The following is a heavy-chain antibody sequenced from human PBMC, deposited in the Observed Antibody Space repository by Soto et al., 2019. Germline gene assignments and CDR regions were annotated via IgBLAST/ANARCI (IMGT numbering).Heavy chain of an antibody. CDR1: GYSISTGFN. CDR3: ASLHKNSPGWLDY. Sequence: SETLSLTCAVSGYSISTGFNWAWIRQPPGKGLECIGYIYHSGITYYNPSLKSRVTISVDTSKNEFSLQLGSVTAADTAVYFWASLHKNSPGWLDYWGQGTLVTVSS. D-gene: IGHD3-22*01. CDR2: IYHSGIT. J-gene: IGHJ4*02. V-gene: IGHV4-38-2*01.